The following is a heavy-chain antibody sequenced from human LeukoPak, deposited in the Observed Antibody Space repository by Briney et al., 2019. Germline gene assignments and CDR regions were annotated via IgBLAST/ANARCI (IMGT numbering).Heavy chain of an antibody. J-gene: IGHJ5*02. CDR2: INPSGGGT. CDR1: GYTFTSYY. CDR3: ARDMLAVPSNWFDP. Sequence: ASVKVSCKASGYTFTSYYIHWVRQAPGQGLDWMGVINPSGGGTSYAQKFQGRVTMTRDTSTSTVYMDLRSLRSEDTAVYFCARDMLAVPSNWFDPWGQGTLVTVSS. D-gene: IGHD2-8*01. V-gene: IGHV1-46*01.